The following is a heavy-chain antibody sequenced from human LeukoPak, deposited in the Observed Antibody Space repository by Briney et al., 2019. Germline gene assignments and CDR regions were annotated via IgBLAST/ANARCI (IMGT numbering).Heavy chain of an antibody. J-gene: IGHJ6*03. Sequence: GGSLRLSCAASGFTFSSYGMHWVRQAPGKGLEWVAVISYDGSNKYYADSVKGRFAISRDNSENTVYLQVNSLRAEDTAVYYCAKDGRWARTYFYYYMDVWGKGTTVTVSS. CDR2: ISYDGSNK. CDR1: GFTFSSYG. V-gene: IGHV3-30*18. D-gene: IGHD4-23*01. CDR3: AKDGRWARTYFYYYMDV.